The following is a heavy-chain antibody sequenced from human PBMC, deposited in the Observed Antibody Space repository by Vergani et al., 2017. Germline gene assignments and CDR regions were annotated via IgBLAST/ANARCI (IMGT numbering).Heavy chain of an antibody. V-gene: IGHV1-69*08. CDR1: GGTFSSYT. Sequence: QVQLVQSGAEVKMPGSSVKVSCKASGGTFSSYTISWVRQAPGQGLEWMGRIIPILGIANYAQKFQGRVTITADKSTSTAYMELSSLRSEDTAVYYCAREGSGSYYNYYYGMDVWGQGTTVTVSS. J-gene: IGHJ6*02. CDR3: AREGSGSYYNYYYGMDV. D-gene: IGHD3-10*01. CDR2: IIPILGIA.